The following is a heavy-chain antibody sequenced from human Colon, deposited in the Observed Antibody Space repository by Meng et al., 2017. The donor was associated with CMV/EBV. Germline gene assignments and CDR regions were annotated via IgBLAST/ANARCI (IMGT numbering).Heavy chain of an antibody. J-gene: IGHJ4*02. V-gene: IGHV3-21*01. D-gene: IGHD3-10*01. CDR3: AKFPRSGGEVDY. Sequence: GESLKISCVASGFTFSSYSINWVRQAPGKGLEWVSSVSRGGDYTYYADSVKGRFTISRDNAKNSVFLQMSGLRSEDTAVYYCAKFPRSGGEVDYWGQGTLVTVSS. CDR2: VSRGGDYT. CDR1: GFTFSSYS.